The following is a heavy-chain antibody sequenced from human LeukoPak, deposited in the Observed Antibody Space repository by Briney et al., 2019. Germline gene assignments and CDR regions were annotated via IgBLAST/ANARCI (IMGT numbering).Heavy chain of an antibody. CDR1: GFTFSNAW. D-gene: IGHD2-15*01. J-gene: IGHJ4*02. V-gene: IGHV3-15*01. CDR3: TTDCGSGSSCDPFDY. Sequence: GRSLRLSCAASGFTFSNAWMSCVREAPGKGLEWVGRIKSKTDGGTTDYAAPVKGRFTISRDDSKNTLYLQMNSLKTEDTAVYYCTTDCGSGSSCDPFDYWGQGTLVTVSS. CDR2: IKSKTDGGTT.